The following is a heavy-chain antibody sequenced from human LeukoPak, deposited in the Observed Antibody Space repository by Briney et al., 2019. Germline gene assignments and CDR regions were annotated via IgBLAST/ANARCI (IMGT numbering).Heavy chain of an antibody. CDR3: ARDPGTTGTTKGYYYYGMDV. Sequence: SETLSLTCTVSGGSIGLYHWSWIRQPPGKGLEWIGYIYYNGSTKYNPSLKSRLTMSVDTSKKQFSLNMTSMTAADTAVYYCARDPGTTGTTKGYYYYGMDVWGQGTTVTVSS. D-gene: IGHD1-1*01. V-gene: IGHV4-59*01. CDR2: IYYNGST. J-gene: IGHJ6*02. CDR1: GGSIGLYH.